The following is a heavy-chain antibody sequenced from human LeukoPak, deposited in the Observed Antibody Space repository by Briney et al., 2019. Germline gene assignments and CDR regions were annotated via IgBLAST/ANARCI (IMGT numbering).Heavy chain of an antibody. J-gene: IGHJ4*02. V-gene: IGHV3-7*03. D-gene: IGHD6-13*01. CDR2: IKEDGSEK. CDR3: ARDSGWWRFDF. Sequence: GGSLRLSCAASGLNFSSRWMNWVRQAPGQGLEWVASIKEDGSEKHYVDSVKGRFTISRDNGKNSLYLRMNSLRAEDTAAYYCARDSGWWRFDFWGQGTLVTVSS. CDR1: GLNFSSRW.